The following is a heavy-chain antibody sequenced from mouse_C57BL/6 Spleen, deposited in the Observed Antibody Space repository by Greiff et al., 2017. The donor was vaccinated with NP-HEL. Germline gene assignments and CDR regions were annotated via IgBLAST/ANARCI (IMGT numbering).Heavy chain of an antibody. D-gene: IGHD1-1*01. CDR2: IDPSDSYT. CDR3: ASLYYSGYFDV. Sequence: QVQLQQPGAELVMPGASVKLSCKASGYTFTSYWMHWVKQRPGQGLEWIGEIDPSDSYTNYNQKFKGKSTLTVDKSSSTAYMQLSSLTSEDSAVYYCASLYYSGYFDVWGTGTTVTVSS. V-gene: IGHV1-69*01. J-gene: IGHJ1*03. CDR1: GYTFTSYW.